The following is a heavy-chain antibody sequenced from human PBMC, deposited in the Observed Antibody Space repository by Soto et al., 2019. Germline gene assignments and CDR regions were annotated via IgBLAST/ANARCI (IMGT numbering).Heavy chain of an antibody. CDR2: VSGSGAST. D-gene: IGHD6-19*01. V-gene: IGHV3-23*01. Sequence: VQLLESGGGLVQPGGSLRLSCAASGFTFSQYAMSWVRQAPGKGLEWVSIVSGSGASTTYADSVKGRFAISRDNSKNMLYLHIICLGSDDAALYYCDKYFSGGWSCRDALDIWGQGTMVTVSS. J-gene: IGHJ3*02. CDR3: DKYFSGGWSCRDALDI. CDR1: GFTFSQYA.